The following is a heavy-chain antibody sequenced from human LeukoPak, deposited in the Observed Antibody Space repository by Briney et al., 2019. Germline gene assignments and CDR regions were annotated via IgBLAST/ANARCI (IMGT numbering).Heavy chain of an antibody. CDR3: ARRQCSSISCYYAFDI. D-gene: IGHD2-2*01. V-gene: IGHV3-7*01. CDR2: LKQDGSKK. J-gene: IGHJ3*02. Sequence: GGSLRLSCAASGFTFSSYWISWFGQPPGKGLEWGANLKQDGSKKYYVDPLKGRFTISRDNAKNSLYLQMNSLGAEDTAVYYCARRQCSSISCYYAFDIWGQGTMVTVSS. CDR1: GFTFSSYW.